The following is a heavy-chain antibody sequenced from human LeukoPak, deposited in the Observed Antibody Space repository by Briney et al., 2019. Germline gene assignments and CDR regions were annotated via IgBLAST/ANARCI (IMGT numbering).Heavy chain of an antibody. D-gene: IGHD3-22*01. V-gene: IGHV1-8*01. CDR3: ARSWEEYYYDSSGYYGDDY. J-gene: IGHJ4*02. Sequence: ASVKVSCKASGYTFTSYDINWVRQATGQGREWMGWMNPNGGNTGYAQKFQGRVTMTRNTSISTAYMELSSLRSEDTAVYYCARSWEEYYYDSSGYYGDDYWGQGTLVTVSS. CDR1: GYTFTSYD. CDR2: MNPNGGNT.